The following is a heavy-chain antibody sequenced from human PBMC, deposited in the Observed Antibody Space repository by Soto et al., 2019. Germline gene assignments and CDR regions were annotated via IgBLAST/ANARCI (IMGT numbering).Heavy chain of an antibody. CDR2: INHSGST. Sequence: QVQLQQWGAGLLKPSETLSLTCAVYGGSFSGYYWSWIRQPPGKGLEWIGEINHSGSTNYNPSLTSRVTISVDTSKHQFSLKLSSVTAADTAVYYCARRGYSYGYYFDYWGQGTLVTVSS. CDR1: GGSFSGYY. D-gene: IGHD5-18*01. V-gene: IGHV4-34*01. J-gene: IGHJ4*02. CDR3: ARRGYSYGYYFDY.